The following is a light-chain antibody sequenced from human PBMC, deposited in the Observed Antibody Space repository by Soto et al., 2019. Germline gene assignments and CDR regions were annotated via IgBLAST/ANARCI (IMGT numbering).Light chain of an antibody. Sequence: DIHMTQSPSTLSASVGDRVTITCRASQSVDTCLGWYQQKPGKAPHLLSYKASSLETGAPSRFSGSGSVTEFTLTISSLQPDDFATYYCQQFYRYPWTFGQGTKVEIK. V-gene: IGKV1-5*03. CDR3: QQFYRYPWT. CDR2: KAS. J-gene: IGKJ1*01. CDR1: QSVDTC.